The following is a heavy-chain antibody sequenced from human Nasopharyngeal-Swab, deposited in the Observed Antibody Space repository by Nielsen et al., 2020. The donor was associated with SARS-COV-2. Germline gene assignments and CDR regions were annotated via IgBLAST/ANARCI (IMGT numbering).Heavy chain of an antibody. Sequence: ASVKVSCKAAGYTFTSYYMHWVRQAPGQGLEWMGIINPSGGSTSYEQKFQGRVTMTRDTSTSTVYMELSILRSEDTAVYYCARVRRIAAAASYGMDVWGQGTPVTVS. CDR3: ARVRRIAAAASYGMDV. V-gene: IGHV1-46*01. D-gene: IGHD6-13*01. CDR1: GYTFTSYY. J-gene: IGHJ6*02. CDR2: INPSGGST.